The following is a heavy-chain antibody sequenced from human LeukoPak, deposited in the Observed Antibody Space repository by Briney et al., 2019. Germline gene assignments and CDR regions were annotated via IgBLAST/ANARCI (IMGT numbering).Heavy chain of an antibody. CDR3: ARVRLDSSERYLDAFEN. CDR2: IYSGGST. J-gene: IGHJ3*02. V-gene: IGHV3-53*01. D-gene: IGHD6-19*01. CDR1: GFTVSSNY. Sequence: GGSLRLSCAASGFTVSSNYMSWVRQAPGKGLERVSSIYSGGSTYYADSVKGRFTISRDNSKNTVYLQMNSLRAEDTAVYYCARVRLDSSERYLDAFENWGQGTMVTVSS.